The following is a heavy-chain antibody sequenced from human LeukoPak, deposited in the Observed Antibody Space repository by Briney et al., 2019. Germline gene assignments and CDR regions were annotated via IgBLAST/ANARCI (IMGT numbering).Heavy chain of an antibody. V-gene: IGHV4-59*08. D-gene: IGHD2-15*01. Sequence: SETLSLTCTASRDSIRSYHWTWIRQPPGRGLEWIGYVYYDGSTNYNPSFRSRVTISLDASNNQFSLKLSSVTAADTATYYCATYTRHCSGGTCYSIDYWGQGTLVTVSS. CDR1: RDSIRSYH. CDR3: ATYTRHCSGGTCYSIDY. CDR2: VYYDGST. J-gene: IGHJ4*02.